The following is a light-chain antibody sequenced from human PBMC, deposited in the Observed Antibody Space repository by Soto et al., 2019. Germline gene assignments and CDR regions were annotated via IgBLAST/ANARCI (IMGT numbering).Light chain of an antibody. Sequence: DIQMTPSPSSLSASVGDRVTITCQASQDISNNLNWYQQKPGKAPKLLIYDASNLETGVPSRFSGSGSGTEFTLTISSLQPEDFATYYCQQSYSTPLTFGGGTKVDI. CDR2: DAS. CDR1: QDISNN. CDR3: QQSYSTPLT. J-gene: IGKJ4*01. V-gene: IGKV1-39*01.